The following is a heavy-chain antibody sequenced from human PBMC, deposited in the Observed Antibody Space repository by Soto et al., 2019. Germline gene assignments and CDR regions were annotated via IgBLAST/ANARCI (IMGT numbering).Heavy chain of an antibody. Sequence: QVQLVQSGAEVKKPGSSVKVSCKASGGTFSSYAISWVRQAPGQGLEWMGGIIPIFGTANYAQKFQGRVTITADESTSTAYMELSSLRSEDTAVYYCARGYTYYDFWSGYPDYFDYCGQGTLVTVSS. CDR2: IIPIFGTA. CDR3: ARGYTYYDFWSGYPDYFDY. D-gene: IGHD3-3*01. CDR1: GGTFSSYA. V-gene: IGHV1-69*01. J-gene: IGHJ4*02.